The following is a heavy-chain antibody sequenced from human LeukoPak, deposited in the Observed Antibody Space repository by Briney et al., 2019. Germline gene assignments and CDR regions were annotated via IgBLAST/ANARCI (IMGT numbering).Heavy chain of an antibody. Sequence: GGSLRLSCAASGFTFSSYEMNWVRQAPGKGLEWISYISSSGYSIYYADSVKGRFTISRDNAKNSLYLQMNSLRAEDTAVYYCASGLGGLYSNYNWFDPWGQGTLVTVSS. V-gene: IGHV3-48*03. CDR3: ASGLGGLYSNYNWFDP. CDR2: ISSSGYSI. D-gene: IGHD4-11*01. J-gene: IGHJ5*02. CDR1: GFTFSSYE.